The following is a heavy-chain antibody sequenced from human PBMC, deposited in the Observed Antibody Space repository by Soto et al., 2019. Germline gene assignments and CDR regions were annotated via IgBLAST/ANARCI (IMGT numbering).Heavy chain of an antibody. CDR3: AREIGGDYGFWSGYYPLSPFDY. Sequence: GGSLRLSCAASGFTFSSHAMSWVRQAPGKGLEWVSAITGSTGSTYYADSVKGRFTISRDNSKNTLYLQMNSLRAEDTAVYYCAREIGGDYGFWSGYYPLSPFDYWGQGTLVTVSS. CDR2: ITGSTGST. CDR1: GFTFSSHA. V-gene: IGHV3-23*01. J-gene: IGHJ4*02. D-gene: IGHD3-3*01.